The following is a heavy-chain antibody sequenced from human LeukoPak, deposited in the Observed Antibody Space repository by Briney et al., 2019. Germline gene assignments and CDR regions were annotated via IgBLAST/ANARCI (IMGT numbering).Heavy chain of an antibody. Sequence: SETLSLTCTVSSGSISTSNYYWGWVRQPPGKALEWIGNIFYSGSTYYSPSLKSRVSISLDTYRKQFSLKLSSVTAADTAVYYCARISLTGYAPISGYFDYWGQGTLVTVSS. V-gene: IGHV4-39*07. J-gene: IGHJ4*02. D-gene: IGHD3-9*01. CDR3: ARISLTGYAPISGYFDY. CDR1: SGSISTSNYY. CDR2: IFYSGST.